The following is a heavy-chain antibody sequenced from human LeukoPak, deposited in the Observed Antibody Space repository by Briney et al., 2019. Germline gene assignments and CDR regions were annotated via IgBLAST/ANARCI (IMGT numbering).Heavy chain of an antibody. J-gene: IGHJ6*02. CDR3: ARDRSDILGDYYYGMDV. CDR2: ISSSGSTI. CDR1: GFTFSSYE. V-gene: IGHV3-48*03. D-gene: IGHD3-9*01. Sequence: PGGSLRLSCAASGFTFSSYEMNWVRQAPGKGLEWVSYISSSGSTIYYADSVKGRFTISRDNAKNSLYLQMNSLRAEDTAVCYCARDRSDILGDYYYGMDVWGQGTTVTVSS.